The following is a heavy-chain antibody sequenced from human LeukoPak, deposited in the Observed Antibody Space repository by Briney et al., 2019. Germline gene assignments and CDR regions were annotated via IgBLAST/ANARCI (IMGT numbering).Heavy chain of an antibody. CDR1: GGSISSSPYY. J-gene: IGHJ3*02. D-gene: IGHD3-22*01. Sequence: PSETLSLTCTVSGGSISSSPYYWGWIRQPPGKGPERIGNIYYSGSTYYNASLKSRVTISLDTSKNQFSLKLSSVTAADTAVYYCARDRYYYDSSGYYSAFDTWGQGTMVTVSS. V-gene: IGHV4-39*07. CDR3: ARDRYYYDSSGYYSAFDT. CDR2: IYYSGST.